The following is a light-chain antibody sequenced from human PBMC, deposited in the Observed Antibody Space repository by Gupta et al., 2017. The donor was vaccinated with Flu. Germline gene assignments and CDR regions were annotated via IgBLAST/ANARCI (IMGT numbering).Light chain of an antibody. CDR2: DTS. CDR3: QQYDNLPWT. V-gene: IGKV1-33*01. J-gene: IGKJ1*01. CDR1: QDISNY. Sequence: DIQMTQSPSSLSASVGDRVTITCQASQDISNYLNWYQQKPGKAPKLLIYDTSKLETGVRSRFSGSGSGTDFTFTISSLQPEDIATYYCQQYDNLPWTFGQGTKVEIK.